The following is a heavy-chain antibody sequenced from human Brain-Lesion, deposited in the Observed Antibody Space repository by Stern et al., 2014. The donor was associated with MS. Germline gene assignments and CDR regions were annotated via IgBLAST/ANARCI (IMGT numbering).Heavy chain of an antibody. CDR1: GDSISSGDNY. V-gene: IGHV4-30-4*01. J-gene: IGHJ4*02. Sequence: VQLLESGPGLVKPSQTLSLPCNVSGDSISSGDNYWGWIRPSPGQGLEWIVYIDYIGSTFYNPSLKSRVSISVDTSQNQFSLSLSSVTAADTAVYYCARGESSRYYYYFDDWGQGTLVTVSS. CDR3: ARGESSRYYYYFDD. D-gene: IGHD3-22*01. CDR2: IDYIGST.